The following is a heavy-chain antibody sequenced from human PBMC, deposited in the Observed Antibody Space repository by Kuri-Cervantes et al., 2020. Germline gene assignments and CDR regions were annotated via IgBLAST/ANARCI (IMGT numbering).Heavy chain of an antibody. Sequence: SETLSLTCAVYGGSFSGYYWSWIRQPPGKGLEWIGEINHSGSTNYNPSLKSRVTISVDTSKNQFSLKLSSVTAADTAVYYCARRYGGNPDAFDFWGQGTMVTVSS. V-gene: IGHV4-34*01. CDR1: GGSFSGYY. CDR3: ARRYGGNPDAFDF. J-gene: IGHJ3*01. D-gene: IGHD4-23*01. CDR2: INHSGST.